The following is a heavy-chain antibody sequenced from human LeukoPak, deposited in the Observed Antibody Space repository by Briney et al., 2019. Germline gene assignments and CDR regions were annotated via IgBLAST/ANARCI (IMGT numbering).Heavy chain of an antibody. CDR2: ISWDGGDK. D-gene: IGHD1-1*01. V-gene: IGHV3-43*01. CDR3: AKARETYTFDY. J-gene: IGHJ4*02. CDR1: GFIFDDYT. Sequence: GGSLRLSCAASGFIFDDYTMHWVRQAPGKGLQWVSLISWDGGDKKYADSVKGRFTISRDNSKNSLYLQMNSLRTEDTALYYCAKARETYTFDYWGQGTLVTVSS.